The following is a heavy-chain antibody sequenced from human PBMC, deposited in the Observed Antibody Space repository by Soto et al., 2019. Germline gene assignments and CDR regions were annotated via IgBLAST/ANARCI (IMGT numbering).Heavy chain of an antibody. J-gene: IGHJ4*02. CDR2: ISGSGGST. V-gene: IGHV3-23*01. CDR3: AKRGSGSYYDY. Sequence: EVQLLESGGGLVQPGGSLRLSCAASGFTFSNYAMNWVRQAPGKGLEWVSVISGSGGSTYYADSVKGRFTISRDNSKNTPYLQMNSLRAEDTAVYYCAKRGSGSYYDYWGLGTLVTVSS. D-gene: IGHD3-10*01. CDR1: GFTFSNYA.